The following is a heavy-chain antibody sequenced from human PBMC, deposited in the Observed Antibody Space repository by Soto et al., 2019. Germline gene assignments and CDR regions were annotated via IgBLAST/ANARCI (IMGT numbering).Heavy chain of an antibody. J-gene: IGHJ6*03. CDR1: GYTFTSYD. D-gene: IGHD3-10*01. CDR2: MNPNSGNT. Sequence: QVQLVQSGAEVKKPGASVKVSCKASGYTFTSYDINWVRQATGQGLEWMGWMNPNSGNTGYAQKFQGRVTRTRHTSISTAYMELSILRSEDTAVYYCARGGYGSGSYAFLYYMDVWGKGTTVTVSS. CDR3: ARGGYGSGSYAFLYYMDV. V-gene: IGHV1-8*01.